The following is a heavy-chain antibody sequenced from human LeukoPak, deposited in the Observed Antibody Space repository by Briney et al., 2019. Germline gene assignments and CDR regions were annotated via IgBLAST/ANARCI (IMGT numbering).Heavy chain of an antibody. CDR2: ISYDGSNK. D-gene: IGHD2-21*01. CDR1: GFTFSSYA. CDR3: ARAPHIWSKEDY. Sequence: GGSLRLSCAASGFTFSSYAMHWVRQAPGKGLEWVAVISYDGSNKYYADSVKGRFTISRDNSKNTLYLQMNRLRAEDTAVYYCARAPHIWSKEDYWGQGTLVTVSS. J-gene: IGHJ4*02. V-gene: IGHV3-30*04.